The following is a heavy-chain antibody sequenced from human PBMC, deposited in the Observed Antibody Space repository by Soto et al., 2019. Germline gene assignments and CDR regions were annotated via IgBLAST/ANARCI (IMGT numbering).Heavy chain of an antibody. CDR1: GYTFTSYG. D-gene: IGHD6-13*01. CDR3: AGVSGAAAVNYGMDV. Sequence: ASVKVSCKASGYTFTSYGISWVRQAPGQGLEWMGWISAYNGNTNYAQKLQGRVTMTTDTSTSTAYMELRSLRSDDTAVYYCAGVSGAAAVNYGMDVWGQGTTVTVSS. J-gene: IGHJ6*02. V-gene: IGHV1-18*01. CDR2: ISAYNGNT.